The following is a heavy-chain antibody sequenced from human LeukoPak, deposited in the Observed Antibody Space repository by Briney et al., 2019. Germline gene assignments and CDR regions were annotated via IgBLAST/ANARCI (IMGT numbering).Heavy chain of an antibody. D-gene: IGHD3-10*01. V-gene: IGHV4-31*03. CDR3: ARGITMVRGVSYYYYYMDV. Sequence: SQTLSLTCTVSGGSISSGGYYWSWIRQHPGKGLEWIGYIYYSGSTYYNPSLKGRVTISVGTSKNQFSLKLSSVTAADTAVYYCARGITMVRGVSYYYYYMDVWGIGTTVTVSS. J-gene: IGHJ6*03. CDR2: IYYSGST. CDR1: GGSISSGGYY.